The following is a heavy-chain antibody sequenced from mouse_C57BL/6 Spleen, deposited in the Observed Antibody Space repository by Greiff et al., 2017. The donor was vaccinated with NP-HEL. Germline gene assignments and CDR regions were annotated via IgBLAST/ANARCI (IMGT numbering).Heavy chain of an antibody. J-gene: IGHJ4*01. CDR3: TRDGYYAEYYYAMDY. V-gene: IGHV1-5*01. D-gene: IGHD2-3*01. CDR1: GYTFTSYW. Sequence: EVKVVESGTVLARPGASVKMSCKTSGYTFTSYWMHWVKQRPGQGLEWIGAISPGNSDTSYNQKFKGKAKLTAVTSASTAYMELSSLTNEDSAVYYCTRDGYYAEYYYAMDYWGQGTSVTVSS. CDR2: ISPGNSDT.